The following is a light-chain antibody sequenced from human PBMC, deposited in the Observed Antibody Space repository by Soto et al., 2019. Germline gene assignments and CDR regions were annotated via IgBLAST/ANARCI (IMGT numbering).Light chain of an antibody. Sequence: TQMTQSPLSLSASVGEKIIITCRASRDVGSDVSWYQQKPGKAPNLLIYGASTLQSGVPSRFSGSGSGTDFTLTISSLQPEDFATYYCQQLNSYPLTFGGGTKVDIK. CDR2: GAS. J-gene: IGKJ4*01. V-gene: IGKV1-17*01. CDR1: RDVGSD. CDR3: QQLNSYPLT.